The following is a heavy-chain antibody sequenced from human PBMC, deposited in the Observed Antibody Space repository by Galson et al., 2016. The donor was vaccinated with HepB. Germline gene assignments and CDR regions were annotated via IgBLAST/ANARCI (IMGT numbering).Heavy chain of an antibody. D-gene: IGHD3-3*01. J-gene: IGHJ4*02. V-gene: IGHV3-64D*06. CDR3: AKDQTESDFWSSYYSYFDY. CDR1: GFAFSSYA. Sequence: SLRLSCAASGFAFSSYAMHWVRQAPGKGLECVSAIDNNGDNIFYADSVKGRFTISRDSSKYTLYLQMSSLRPEETAVYYCAKDQTESDFWSSYYSYFDYWGQGTLVTVSS. CDR2: IDNNGDNI.